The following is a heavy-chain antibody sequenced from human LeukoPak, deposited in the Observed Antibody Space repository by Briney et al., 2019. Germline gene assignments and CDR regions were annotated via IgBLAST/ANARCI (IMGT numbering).Heavy chain of an antibody. D-gene: IGHD3-10*01. CDR2: VHHSGDT. CDR3: ARGEQRGSGTVHFDF. CDR1: GFTFSYYS. V-gene: IGHV4-34*01. J-gene: IGHJ4*02. Sequence: PGGSLRLSCAASGFTFSYYSMNWVRQPPGKGLEWIGEVHHSGDTNYNPSLRSRVTISADRSNNQFSLRLNSVTAADTAVFYCARGEQRGSGTVHFDFWGQGILVTVSS.